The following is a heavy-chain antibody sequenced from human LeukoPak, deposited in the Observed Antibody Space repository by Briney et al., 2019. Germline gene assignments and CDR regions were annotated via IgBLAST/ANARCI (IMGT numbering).Heavy chain of an antibody. Sequence: GGSLRLSCAASGFTFSSYAMSWVRQAPGKGLEWVSAISGSGGSTYYADSVKGRFTISRDNAKNSLYLQMNSLRAEDTALYYCARDHSRLRFLEWLLKPLDYWGQGTLVTVSS. CDR1: GFTFSSYA. J-gene: IGHJ4*02. V-gene: IGHV3-23*01. D-gene: IGHD3-3*01. CDR2: ISGSGGST. CDR3: ARDHSRLRFLEWLLKPLDY.